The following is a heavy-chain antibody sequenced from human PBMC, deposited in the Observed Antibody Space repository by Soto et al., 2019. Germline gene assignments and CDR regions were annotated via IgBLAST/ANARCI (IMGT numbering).Heavy chain of an antibody. V-gene: IGHV4-59*01. CDR1: GSSMRNYF. CDR2: IHYSGTTGFLP. D-gene: IGHD6-13*01. CDR3: AAGEASSRNLAPCYLDF. Sequence: SETLCLTCTVSGSSMRNYFWPWIRQPPRKGLGWIGYIHYSGTTGFLPSYNPSLRSRVTISEDTSKNQFSLKLLSVTTANTAVYFCAAGEASSRNLAPCYLDFWGQGTLVTVSS. J-gene: IGHJ4*02.